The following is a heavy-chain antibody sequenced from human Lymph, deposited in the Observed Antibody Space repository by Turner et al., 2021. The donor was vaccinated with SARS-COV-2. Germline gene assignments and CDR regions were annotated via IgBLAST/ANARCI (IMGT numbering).Heavy chain of an antibody. Sequence: DVQLVESGGVLVQPGRSLRLPCAASGFTFDDYAMHWVRPAPGKGVEWVSGIKWSGCSIAYADSVKGRFTISRENPKNSLYLQMNSLRAEDTAFYYCAKELAGTYYSSFDYWGQGTLVTVSS. CDR2: IKWSGCSI. J-gene: IGHJ4*02. D-gene: IGHD1-26*01. CDR1: GFTFDDYA. V-gene: IGHV3-9*01. CDR3: AKELAGTYYSSFDY.